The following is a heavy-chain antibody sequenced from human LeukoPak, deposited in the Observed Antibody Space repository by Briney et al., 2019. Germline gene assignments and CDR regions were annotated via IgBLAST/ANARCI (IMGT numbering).Heavy chain of an antibody. CDR1: GYTFTSYY. CDR3: ARSGRILYHAFDI. Sequence: ASVKVSCKASGYTFTSYYMHWVRQAPGQGLEWMGIINPSGGSTSYAQKFRGRVTMTRDMSTSTVYMELSSLRSEDTAVYYCARSGRILYHAFDIWGQGTMVTVSS. V-gene: IGHV1-46*01. D-gene: IGHD2-8*01. CDR2: INPSGGST. J-gene: IGHJ3*02.